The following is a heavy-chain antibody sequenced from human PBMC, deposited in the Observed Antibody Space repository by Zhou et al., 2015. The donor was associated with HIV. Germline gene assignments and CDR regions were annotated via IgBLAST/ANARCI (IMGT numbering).Heavy chain of an antibody. CDR2: INAGNGNT. J-gene: IGHJ4*02. Sequence: QVQLVQSGAEEKKPGASVKVSCKASGYTFTSYAMHWVRQAPGQRLEWMGWINAGNGNTKYSQKFQGRVTITRDTSASTAYMELSSLRSEDTAVYYCARDRGDSYGRWGYFDYVGPGNPGHRLL. D-gene: IGHD5-18*01. CDR1: GYTFTSYA. V-gene: IGHV1-3*05. CDR3: ARDRGDSYGRWGYFDY.